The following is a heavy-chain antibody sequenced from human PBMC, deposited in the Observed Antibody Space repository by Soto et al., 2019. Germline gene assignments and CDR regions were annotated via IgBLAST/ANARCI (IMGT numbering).Heavy chain of an antibody. CDR1: GFTFSSYE. CDR2: ISSSGSTI. CDR3: ARDLAARPRGYYYYYGMDV. Sequence: PGGSLRLSCAASGFTFSSYEMNWVRQAPGKGLEWVSYISSSGSTIYYADSVKGRFTISRDNAKNSLYLQMNSLRAEDTAVYYCARDLAARPRGYYYYYGMDVWGQGTTVTV. D-gene: IGHD6-6*01. V-gene: IGHV3-48*03. J-gene: IGHJ6*02.